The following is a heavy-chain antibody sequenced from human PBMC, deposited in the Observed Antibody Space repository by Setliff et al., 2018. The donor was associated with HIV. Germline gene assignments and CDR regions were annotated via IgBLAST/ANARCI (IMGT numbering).Heavy chain of an antibody. D-gene: IGHD3-16*01. J-gene: IGHJ5*02. Sequence: GGSLRLSCAASGFTFSSYSMNWVRQAPGKGLEWVSSISPSSSYIHYADSVKGRFTISRDNAKNSLYLQMDSLRAEDTAVYYCARDTGSYAAHWFDLWGQGTLVTVSS. CDR1: GFTFSSYS. CDR3: ARDTGSYAAHWFDL. CDR2: ISPSSSYI. V-gene: IGHV3-21*04.